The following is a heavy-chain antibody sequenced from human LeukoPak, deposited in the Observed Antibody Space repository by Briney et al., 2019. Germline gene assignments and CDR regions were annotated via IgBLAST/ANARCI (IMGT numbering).Heavy chain of an antibody. J-gene: IGHJ4*02. D-gene: IGHD3-22*01. V-gene: IGHV3-23*01. CDR1: GFTFSSYA. Sequence: PGGSLRLSCAASGFTFSSYAMSWVRQAPGKGLEWVSAISGSGGSTYYADSVKGRFTISRDNSKNTLYLQMNSLRAEDTAVYYCGGAGAITMIFFDYWGQGTLVTVSS. CDR3: GGAGAITMIFFDY. CDR2: ISGSGGST.